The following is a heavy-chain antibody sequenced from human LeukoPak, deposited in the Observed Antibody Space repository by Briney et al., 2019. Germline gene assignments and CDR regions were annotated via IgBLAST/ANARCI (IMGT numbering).Heavy chain of an antibody. J-gene: IGHJ4*02. Sequence: TGGSLRLSCAASGFTFSSYSMNWVRQAPGKGLEWVAVISSDGSNKFYADSVKGRFTISRDGSKNTLYLQMNSLRPDDTAVYFCAKPQVTANWYYFHYWGQGTLVTVSS. V-gene: IGHV3-30*18. CDR2: ISSDGSNK. D-gene: IGHD2-21*02. CDR1: GFTFSSYS. CDR3: AKPQVTANWYYFHY.